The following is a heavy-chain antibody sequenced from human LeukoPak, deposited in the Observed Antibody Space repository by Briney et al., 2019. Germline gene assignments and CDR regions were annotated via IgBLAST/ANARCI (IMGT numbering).Heavy chain of an antibody. D-gene: IGHD3-16*01. CDR2: ISYDGSNK. Sequence: PGGSLRLSCAASGFTFSSYAMHWVRQAPGKGLEWVAVISYDGSNKYYADSVRGRFTVFRDNAKNSLYLQMNSLRAEDTAVYYCARAITLGGFDSWGQGTLVTVSS. CDR3: ARAITLGGFDS. CDR1: GFTFSSYA. V-gene: IGHV3-30-3*01. J-gene: IGHJ4*02.